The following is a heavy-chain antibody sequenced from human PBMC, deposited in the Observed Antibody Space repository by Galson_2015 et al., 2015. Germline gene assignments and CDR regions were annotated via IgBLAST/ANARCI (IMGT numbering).Heavy chain of an antibody. D-gene: IGHD3-3*01. CDR3: ARATPGRFLEWFLDY. CDR2: IWYDGSNK. V-gene: IGHV3-33*01. J-gene: IGHJ4*02. CDR1: GFTFSSYG. Sequence: SLRLSCAASGFTFSSYGMHWVRQAPGKGLEWVAVIWYDGSNKYCADSVKGRFTISRDNSKNTLYLQMNSLRAEDTAVYYCARATPGRFLEWFLDYWGQGTLVTVSS.